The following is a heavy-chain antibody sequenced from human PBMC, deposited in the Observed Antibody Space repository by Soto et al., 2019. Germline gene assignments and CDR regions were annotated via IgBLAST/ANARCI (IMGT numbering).Heavy chain of an antibody. CDR3: ARDLEQQLTQDGGFDY. CDR1: GGSISSYY. Sequence: PSETLSLTCTVSGGSISSYYWSWIRQPAGKGLEWIGRIYTSGSTNYNPSLKSRVTMSVDTPKNQFSLKLSSVTAADTAVYYCARDLEQQLTQDGGFDYWGQRTLVTVSS. CDR2: IYTSGST. D-gene: IGHD6-13*01. V-gene: IGHV4-4*07. J-gene: IGHJ4*02.